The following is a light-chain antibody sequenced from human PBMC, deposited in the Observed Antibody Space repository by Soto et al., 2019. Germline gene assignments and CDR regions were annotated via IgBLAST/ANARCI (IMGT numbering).Light chain of an antibody. CDR1: QSVSSN. Sequence: EIVMTQSPATLSVSPGERATLSCRASQSVSSNLAWYQQKPGQAPRLLIYGASTRATGIPATFSGSGSGTEFTLTISSLQSEDFAVYSCQQYNYWPPTFGQGTKVEIK. J-gene: IGKJ1*01. CDR3: QQYNYWPPT. V-gene: IGKV3-15*01. CDR2: GAS.